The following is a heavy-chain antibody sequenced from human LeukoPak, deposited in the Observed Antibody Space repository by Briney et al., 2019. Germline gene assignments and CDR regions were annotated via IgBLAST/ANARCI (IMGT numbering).Heavy chain of an antibody. D-gene: IGHD2-15*01. V-gene: IGHV4-59*01. CDR2: IYYSGST. CDR1: GGSISSYY. J-gene: IGHJ5*02. CDR3: ARELLGNWFDP. Sequence: PSETLSLTCTVSGGSISSYYWSWIRQPPGKGLEWIGYIYYSGSTNYNPSLKSRVTISVDTSKNQFSLKLSSVTAGDTAVYYCARELLGNWFDPWGQGTLVTVSS.